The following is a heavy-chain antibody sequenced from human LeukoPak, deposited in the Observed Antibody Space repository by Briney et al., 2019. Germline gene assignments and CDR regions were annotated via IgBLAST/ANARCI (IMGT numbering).Heavy chain of an antibody. CDR1: GFTFSSYS. Sequence: TGGSLRLSCAASGFTFSSYSMNWVRQAPGKGLEWVSSISSSSSYIYYADSVKGRFTISRDNAKNSLYLQMNSLRAEDTAVYYCAREDNNSGQFDYWGLGTLVTASS. D-gene: IGHD4-11*01. CDR2: ISSSSSYI. J-gene: IGHJ4*02. V-gene: IGHV3-21*01. CDR3: AREDNNSGQFDY.